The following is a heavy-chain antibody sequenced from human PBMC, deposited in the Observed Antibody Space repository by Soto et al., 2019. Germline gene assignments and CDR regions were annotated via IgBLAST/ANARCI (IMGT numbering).Heavy chain of an antibody. CDR1: GFTFSSSW. D-gene: IGHD5-12*01. V-gene: IGHV3-7*01. J-gene: IGHJ6*02. CDR3: ARDPAPVGYRGLDV. Sequence: HPGGSLRLSCAASGFTFSSSWMTWVRQAPGKGLAWVANIKEDGSEKYYVGSVKGRFTISRDNTNESLYLQMNSLRAEDTAVYYCARDPAPVGYRGLDVWGQGTTVTVSS. CDR2: IKEDGSEK.